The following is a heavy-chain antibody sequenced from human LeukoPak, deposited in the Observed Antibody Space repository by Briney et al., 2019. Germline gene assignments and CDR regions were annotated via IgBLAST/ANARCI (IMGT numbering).Heavy chain of an antibody. V-gene: IGHV3-64D*06. Sequence: GGSLTLSCSASGFTFSTFAIRWVRHPPGEGLEYVLAINGQGDSPFYADSVKGRFTISRDNFKNILYLQMSSLRPEDTALYYCVKAAGVAMGTLFFDYWGQETLVTVSS. J-gene: IGHJ4*02. CDR1: GFTFSTFA. CDR3: VKAAGVAMGTLFFDY. D-gene: IGHD2-21*01. CDR2: INGQGDSP.